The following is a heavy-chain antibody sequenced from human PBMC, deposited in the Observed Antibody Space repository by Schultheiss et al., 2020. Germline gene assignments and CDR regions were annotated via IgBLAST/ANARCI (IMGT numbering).Heavy chain of an antibody. J-gene: IGHJ6*02. Sequence: SETLSLTCTVSGGSISSYYWSWIRQPPGKGLEWIGYIYYSGSTNYSPSLKSRVSMSVDTSKSQISLKVTSVTAADTAVYYCAKCLYQSYYYGLDVWGQGTTVTVSS. CDR2: IYYSGST. D-gene: IGHD2-2*01. CDR3: AKCLYQSYYYGLDV. CDR1: GGSISSYY. V-gene: IGHV4-59*01.